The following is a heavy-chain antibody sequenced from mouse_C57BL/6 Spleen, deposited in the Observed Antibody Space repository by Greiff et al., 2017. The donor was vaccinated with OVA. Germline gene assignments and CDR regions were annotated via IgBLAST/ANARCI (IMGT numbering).Heavy chain of an antibody. CDR2: INPNNGGT. Sequence: VQLQQSGPELVKPGASVKISCKASGYTFTDYYMNWVKQSHGKSLEWIGDINPNNGGTSYNQKFKGKATLTVDKSSSTAYMELRSLTSEDSAVYYCARRPYYYGSSRYYFDYWGQGTTLTVSS. D-gene: IGHD1-1*01. J-gene: IGHJ2*01. CDR1: GYTFTDYY. V-gene: IGHV1-26*01. CDR3: ARRPYYYGSSRYYFDY.